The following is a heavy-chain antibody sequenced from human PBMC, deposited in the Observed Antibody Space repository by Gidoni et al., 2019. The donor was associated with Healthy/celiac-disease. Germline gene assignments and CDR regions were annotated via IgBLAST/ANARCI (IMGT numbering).Heavy chain of an antibody. J-gene: IGHJ5*02. CDR3: ARVIAVVWFDP. Sequence: QVQLVQSGAEVHTPGASVKVSCKASGYTFTSYGISWVRQAPGQGHEWMGWSSAYNGNTNYAQKLQCRVTMTTDTSTSTAYMELRRLRSDDTAVDYCARVIAVVWFDPWGQGTLVTVSS. V-gene: IGHV1-18*04. D-gene: IGHD6-19*01. CDR1: GYTFTSYG. CDR2: SSAYNGNT.